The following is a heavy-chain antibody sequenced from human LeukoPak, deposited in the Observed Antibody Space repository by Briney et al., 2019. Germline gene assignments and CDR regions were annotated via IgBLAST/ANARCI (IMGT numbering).Heavy chain of an antibody. V-gene: IGHV3-53*01. Sequence: GGSLRLSCAASGFTVSSNYMSWVRQAPGKGLEWVAVIYSGGSTYYADSVRGRFTISTDNSRHTLYPQMNSLSAEDTAVYYCASSLLYGEGYFDLWGRGTLVTVSS. D-gene: IGHD4-17*01. CDR3: ASSLLYGEGYFDL. CDR2: IYSGGST. J-gene: IGHJ2*01. CDR1: GFTVSSNY.